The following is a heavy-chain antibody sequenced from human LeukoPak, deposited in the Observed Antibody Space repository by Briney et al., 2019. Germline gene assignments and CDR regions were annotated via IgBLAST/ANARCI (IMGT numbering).Heavy chain of an antibody. V-gene: IGHV4-39*07. CDR2: IYYSGST. Sequence: PSEALSLTCTVSGDSISSRGYYWGWIRQPPGKGLEWIGSIYYSGSTYYNPSLKSRVTISVDTSKNQFSLKLTSVTAADTAVYYCARGGYCSGGSCHSPYYYYGMDVWGQGTTVTVSS. CDR1: GDSISSRGYY. J-gene: IGHJ6*02. CDR3: ARGGYCSGGSCHSPYYYYGMDV. D-gene: IGHD2-15*01.